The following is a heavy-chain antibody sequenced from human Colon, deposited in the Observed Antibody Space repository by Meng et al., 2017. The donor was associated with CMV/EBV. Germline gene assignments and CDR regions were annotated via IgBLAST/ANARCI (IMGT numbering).Heavy chain of an antibody. J-gene: IGHJ4*02. D-gene: IGHD6-19*01. Sequence: GGSLRLSCAASGFTFSRYAMHWVRQAPGKGLEWVTYIRYDGSYKDYVDSVNGRFTISRDNSKNTLYLQMNSLRPEDTAMYYCVGGVAGTGQFDHWGQGTLVTVSS. V-gene: IGHV3-30*02. CDR2: IRYDGSYK. CDR3: VGGVAGTGQFDH. CDR1: GFTFSRYA.